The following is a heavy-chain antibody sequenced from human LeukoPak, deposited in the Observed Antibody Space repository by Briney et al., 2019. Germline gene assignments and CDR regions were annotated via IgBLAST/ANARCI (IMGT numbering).Heavy chain of an antibody. V-gene: IGHV3-21*01. D-gene: IGHD6-13*01. J-gene: IGHJ5*02. CDR2: ISSSSSYI. CDR3: ARDPGSSSPLSWFDP. CDR1: GFTFSSYS. Sequence: GGSLRLSCAASGFTFSSYSMNWVRQAPGKGLEWVSSISSSSSYIYYADSVKGRFTISRDNAKNSLYLQMNSLRAEDTAVYYCARDPGSSSPLSWFDPWGQGTLVTVSS.